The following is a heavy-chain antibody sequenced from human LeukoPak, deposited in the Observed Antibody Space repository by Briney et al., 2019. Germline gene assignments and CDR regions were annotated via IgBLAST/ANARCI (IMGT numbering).Heavy chain of an antibody. V-gene: IGHV3-21*01. CDR2: ISSSSSYI. D-gene: IGHD5-18*01. J-gene: IGHJ6*03. CDR3: ARDQWLQSDYYMDV. CDR1: GFTFSSYT. Sequence: GGSLRLFCAASGFTFSSYTMNWVRQAPGKGLEWVSSISSSSSYIYYADSVKGRFTISRDNAKNSLYLQMNSLRAEDTAVYYCARDQWLQSDYYMDVWGKGTTVTVSS.